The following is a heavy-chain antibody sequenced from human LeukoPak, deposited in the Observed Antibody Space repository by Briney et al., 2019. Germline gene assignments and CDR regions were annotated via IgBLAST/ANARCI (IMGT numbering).Heavy chain of an antibody. CDR3: AKGSESFYNDNFDY. V-gene: IGHV3-23*01. Sequence: GGSLRLSCAASGFTFTNYAMSWVRQAPGKGLEWVSGMSGRGVSTYYADSVKGRFTISRDNSKNTLYLQMNSLRAEDTAVYYCAKGSESFYNDNFDYWGQGTLVTVSS. J-gene: IGHJ4*02. CDR1: GFTFTNYA. CDR2: MSGRGVST. D-gene: IGHD3-10*01.